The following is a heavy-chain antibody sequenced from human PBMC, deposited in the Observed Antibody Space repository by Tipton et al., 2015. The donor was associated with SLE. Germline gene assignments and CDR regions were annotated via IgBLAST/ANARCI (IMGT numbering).Heavy chain of an antibody. V-gene: IGHV3-23*01. D-gene: IGHD3-9*01. J-gene: IGHJ4*02. CDR2: IRGSGDST. CDR1: GFTFSSYA. CDR3: AKDGIEETRHSSALRYTD. Sequence: SLRLSCAASGFTFSSYAMSWVRQAPGKGLEWVSTIRGSGDSTYYADSVKGRFTISRDNSKNTLYLQMNSLRAEDTAVYYCAKDGIEETRHSSALRYTDWGQGTLVTVSS.